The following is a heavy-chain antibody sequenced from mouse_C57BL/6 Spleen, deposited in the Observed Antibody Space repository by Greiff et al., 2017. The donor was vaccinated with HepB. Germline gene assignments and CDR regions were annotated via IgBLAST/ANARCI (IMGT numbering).Heavy chain of an antibody. V-gene: IGHV7-3*01. CDR2: IRNKANGYTT. J-gene: IGHJ3*01. CDR1: GFTFTDYY. D-gene: IGHD2-3*01. CDR3: ARLYDGYEGFAY. Sequence: EVQVVESGGGLVQPGGSLSLSCAASGFTFTDYYMSWVRQPPGKALEWLGFIRNKANGYTTEYSASVKGRFTISRDNSQSILYLQMNALRAEDSATYYCARLYDGYEGFAYWGQGTLVTVSA.